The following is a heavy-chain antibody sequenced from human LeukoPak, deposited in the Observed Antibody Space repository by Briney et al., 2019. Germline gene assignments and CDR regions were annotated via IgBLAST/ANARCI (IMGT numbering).Heavy chain of an antibody. V-gene: IGHV4-34*01. CDR1: GGSFSGYY. CDR3: ASKGGTDGY. J-gene: IGHJ4*02. CDR2: TNHSGST. D-gene: IGHD3-16*01. Sequence: PSETLSLTCAVYGGSFSGYYWSWIRQPPGKGLEWIGETNHSGSTNYNPSLKSRVTISVDTSKNQFSLKLSSVTAADTAVYYCASKGGTDGYWGQGTLVTVSS.